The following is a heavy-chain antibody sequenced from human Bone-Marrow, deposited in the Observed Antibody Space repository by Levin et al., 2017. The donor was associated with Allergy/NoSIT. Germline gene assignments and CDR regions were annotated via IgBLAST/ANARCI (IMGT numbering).Heavy chain of an antibody. CDR3: ARETKYYFDTGGNLRAGWYFDL. CDR1: GFSFNTYN. V-gene: IGHV3-48*01. Sequence: GGSLRLSCAASGFSFNTYNMHWVRQAPGKGLECISYISSGSGTSDYADSVKGRFTISRDNANNSMYLQMNSLRAEDTAVYYCARETKYYFDTGGNLRAGWYFDLWGRGTLVTVSS. CDR2: ISSGSGTS. D-gene: IGHD3-22*01. J-gene: IGHJ2*01.